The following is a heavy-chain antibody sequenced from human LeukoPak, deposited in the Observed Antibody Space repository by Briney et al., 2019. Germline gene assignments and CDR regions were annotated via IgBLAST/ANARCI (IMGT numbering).Heavy chain of an antibody. CDR3: GREPYSTSSIDY. V-gene: IGHV3-21*01. D-gene: IGHD6-13*01. J-gene: IGHJ4*02. CDR2: ISSSSTYI. CDR1: GFTFSSYG. Sequence: GGSLRLSCAASGFTFSSYGLSWVRQAPGKGLEWVSFISSSSTYIYYADSLKGRFTISRDNAKNSLYLQVDSLRAEDTAVYYCGREPYSTSSIDYWGQGTMVTVSS.